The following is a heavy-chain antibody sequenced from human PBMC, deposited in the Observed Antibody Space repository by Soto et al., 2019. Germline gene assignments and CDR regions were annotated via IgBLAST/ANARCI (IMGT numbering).Heavy chain of an antibody. J-gene: IGHJ5*02. Sequence: ASVKVSCKTSGYTFTKYTIHWVRQAPGQRLEWMGWINAGNGNTEYSQKFQGRVTITRDTSASTAYMELSSLRSEDSGVYYCARDATLHFDFWKKWNWFDLWGQGTLVTVSS. CDR3: ARDATLHFDFWKKWNWFDL. CDR2: INAGNGNT. V-gene: IGHV1-3*01. D-gene: IGHD3-3*01. CDR1: GYTFTKYT.